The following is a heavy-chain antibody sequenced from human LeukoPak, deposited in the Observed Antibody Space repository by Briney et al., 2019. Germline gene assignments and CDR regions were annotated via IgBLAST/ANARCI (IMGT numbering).Heavy chain of an antibody. CDR3: AELGITMIGGV. V-gene: IGHV3-48*04. Sequence: GGSLRLSCTASGFTFSSYSMNWVRQAPGKGLEWVSYISSSGSTIYYAVSVKGRFTISRDNAKNSLYLQMDSLRAEDTAVYYCAELGITMIGGVWGKGTTVTISS. D-gene: IGHD3-10*02. CDR2: ISSSGSTI. J-gene: IGHJ6*04. CDR1: GFTFSSYS.